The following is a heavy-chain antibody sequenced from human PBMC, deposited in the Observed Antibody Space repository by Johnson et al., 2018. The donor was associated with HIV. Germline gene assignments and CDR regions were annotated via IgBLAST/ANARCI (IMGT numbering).Heavy chain of an antibody. Sequence: QVQLVESGGGVVQPGGSLRLSCAVSGFTLSSYGMHWVRQAPGKGLEWVAFIQYDGSTKYFAESVKGRFTISRDNSKNMTDLQMNSLRPEDTAVYYCAKDMTAYYNFWSGYDQAFYIWGQGTMVTVSS. CDR2: IQYDGSTK. D-gene: IGHD3-3*01. CDR3: AKDMTAYYNFWSGYDQAFYI. V-gene: IGHV3-30*02. CDR1: GFTLSSYG. J-gene: IGHJ3*02.